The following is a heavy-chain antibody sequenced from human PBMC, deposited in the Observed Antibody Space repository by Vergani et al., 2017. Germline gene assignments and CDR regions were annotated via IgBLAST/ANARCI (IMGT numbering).Heavy chain of an antibody. Sequence: EVQLVPSGAEVKKPGASLRISCKGSGYSFTSYWISWVRQMPGKGLEWMGRIDPSDSYTNYSPSFQGHVTISADKSISTAYLQWSSLKASDTAMYYCARGYCSGGSCYHFDYWGQGTLVTVSS. CDR1: GYSFTSYW. J-gene: IGHJ4*02. D-gene: IGHD2-15*01. V-gene: IGHV5-10-1*03. CDR2: IDPSDSYT. CDR3: ARGYCSGGSCYHFDY.